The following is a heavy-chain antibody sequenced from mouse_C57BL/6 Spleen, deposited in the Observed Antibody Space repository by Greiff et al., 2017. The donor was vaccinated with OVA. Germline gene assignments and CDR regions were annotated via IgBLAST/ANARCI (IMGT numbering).Heavy chain of an antibody. CDR3: TRERAQLGYYFDY. J-gene: IGHJ2*01. CDR2: ISSGGDYI. CDR1: GFTFSSYA. Sequence: EVKVVESGEGLVKPGGSLKLSCAASGFTFSSYAMSWVRQTPEKRLEWVAYISSGGDYIYYADTVKGRFTLSRDNARNTLYLQMSSLKSEDTAMYYCTRERAQLGYYFDYWGQGTTLTVSS. V-gene: IGHV5-9-1*02. D-gene: IGHD4-1*02.